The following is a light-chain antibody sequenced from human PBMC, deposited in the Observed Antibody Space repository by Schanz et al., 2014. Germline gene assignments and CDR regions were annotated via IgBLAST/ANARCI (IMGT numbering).Light chain of an antibody. Sequence: ESVLTQSPDTLSVSPGERATLSCRASQGVGSSLAWYQQKPGQAPRLLISDASNRATGIPARFSGSGSGTEFTLTISSLQSEDFAVYYCQQYNNWPLTFGPGTKVDIK. CDR1: QGVGSS. J-gene: IGKJ3*01. CDR2: DAS. V-gene: IGKV3D-15*01. CDR3: QQYNNWPLT.